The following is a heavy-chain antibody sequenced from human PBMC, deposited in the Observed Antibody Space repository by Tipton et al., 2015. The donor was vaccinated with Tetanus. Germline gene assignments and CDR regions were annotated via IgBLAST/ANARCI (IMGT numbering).Heavy chain of an antibody. J-gene: IGHJ4*02. D-gene: IGHD2/OR15-2a*01. CDR1: GGSLRGGDHY. Sequence: TLSLTCTVSGGSLRGGDHYWSWIRQPPGKGLEWLAYISSSGSTNSNYSLKSRITISRDTSKNQFSLKLASVTTADTAVYYCARAAGFLGLTHDFWGRGTLVSVSS. V-gene: IGHV4-61*08. CDR2: ISSSGST. CDR3: ARAAGFLGLTHDF.